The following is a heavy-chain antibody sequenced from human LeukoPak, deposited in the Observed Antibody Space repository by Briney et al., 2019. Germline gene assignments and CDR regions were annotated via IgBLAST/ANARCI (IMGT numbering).Heavy chain of an antibody. CDR3: AKDLRPDGLYDFDS. Sequence: GGSLRPSCAASGFTFSTYAMNWVRQAPGRGLEWVSVIAGNSITIRYADSVKGRFTISRDNSKNTVFLQMNSLKVEDTALYYCAKDLRPDGLYDFDSWGQGTLVTVSS. CDR2: IAGNSITI. V-gene: IGHV3-23*01. D-gene: IGHD5/OR15-5a*01. J-gene: IGHJ4*02. CDR1: GFTFSTYA.